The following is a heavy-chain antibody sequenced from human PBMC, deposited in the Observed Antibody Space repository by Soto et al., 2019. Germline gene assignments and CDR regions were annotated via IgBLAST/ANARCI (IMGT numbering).Heavy chain of an antibody. CDR2: IYYSGST. J-gene: IGHJ5*02. Sequence: QVQLQESGPGLVKPSQTLSLTCTVSGGSISSGDYYWSWIRQPPGKGLEWVGYIYYSGSTYSNPSLKSRVTISVDTSKTQFSLKLSSVTAADTAVYYCAGDKHDYSRVDPWGQGTLVTVSS. V-gene: IGHV4-30-4*01. D-gene: IGHD4-4*01. CDR3: AGDKHDYSRVDP. CDR1: GGSISSGDYY.